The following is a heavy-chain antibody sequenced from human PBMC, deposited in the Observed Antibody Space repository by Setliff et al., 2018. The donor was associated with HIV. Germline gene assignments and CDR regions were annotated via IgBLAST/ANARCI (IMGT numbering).Heavy chain of an antibody. CDR1: GFLFHTYW. V-gene: IGHV3-7*05. CDR3: ARPSTRWSFDY. D-gene: IGHD3-3*01. J-gene: IGHJ4*02. Sequence: GGSLRLSCAASGFLFHTYWMSWVRQAPGKGLEWVANIKEDGSEKYYVDSVKGRFTISRDNAENSLYLQMNSLTAEDTAVYYCARPSTRWSFDYWGQGILVTVSS. CDR2: IKEDGSEK.